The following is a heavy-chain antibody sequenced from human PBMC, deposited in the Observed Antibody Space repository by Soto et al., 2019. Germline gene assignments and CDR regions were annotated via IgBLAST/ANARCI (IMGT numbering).Heavy chain of an antibody. V-gene: IGHV4-31*03. CDR3: ARARRGATGGFDD. CDR2: IYYSGST. J-gene: IGHJ4*02. D-gene: IGHD2-15*01. Sequence: SETLSLTCTVSGGSISSGGYYWSWIRQHPGKGLEWIGYIYYSGSTYYNPSLKSRVTISVDTSKNQFSLKLSSVTAADTAVYYCARARRGATGGFDDWGQGTLVTVSS. CDR1: GGSISSGGYY.